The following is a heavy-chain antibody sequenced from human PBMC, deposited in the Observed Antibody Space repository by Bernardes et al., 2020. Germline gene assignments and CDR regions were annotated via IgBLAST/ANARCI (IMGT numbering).Heavy chain of an antibody. Sequence: SETLSLTCTVSGGSIRSSSYYWGWIRQPPGKGLEWIGSIYYSGSTYYNPSLKSRVTISVDTSKNQFSLKLSSVTAADTAVYYCASGGEPQVATFLVFYYCYGMEVWGTGTTVTGYS. V-gene: IGHV4-39*01. CDR3: ASGGEPQVATFLVFYYCYGMEV. J-gene: IGHJ6*04. D-gene: IGHD5-12*01. CDR2: IYYSGST. CDR1: GGSIRSSSYY.